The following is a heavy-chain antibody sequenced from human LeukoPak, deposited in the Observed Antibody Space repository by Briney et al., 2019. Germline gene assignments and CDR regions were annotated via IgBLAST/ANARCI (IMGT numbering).Heavy chain of an antibody. CDR2: ISGSGGSI. D-gene: IGHD3-16*02. V-gene: IGHV3-23*01. J-gene: IGHJ4*02. CDR3: AKEHYDYAWGSYRFGSFDY. CDR1: GFTFSSYA. Sequence: GGSLRLSCAASGFTFSSYAMSWVRQAPGKGLEWVSAISGSGGSIYYADSVKGRFTISRDNSKNTLYLQMNSLRAEDTAVYYCAKEHYDYAWGSYRFGSFDYWGQGTLVTVSS.